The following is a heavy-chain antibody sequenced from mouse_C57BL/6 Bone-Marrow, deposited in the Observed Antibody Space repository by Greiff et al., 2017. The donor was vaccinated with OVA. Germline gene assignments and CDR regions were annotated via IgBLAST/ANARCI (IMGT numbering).Heavy chain of an antibody. CDR1: GFSLTSYG. CDR2: IWRGGST. Sequence: QVQLKESGPGLVQPSQSLSITCTVSGFSLTSYGVHWVRQSPGKGLEWLGVIWRGGSTDYNAAFMSRLSITKDNSKSQVFFKMNRLQSDDTAIYYCAKDYVSSCGYYAMDYWGQGTSVTVSS. CDR3: AKDYVSSCGYYAMDY. J-gene: IGHJ4*01. V-gene: IGHV2-5*01. D-gene: IGHD1-1*01.